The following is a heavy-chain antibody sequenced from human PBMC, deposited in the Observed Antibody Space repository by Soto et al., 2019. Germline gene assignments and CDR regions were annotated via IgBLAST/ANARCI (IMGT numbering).Heavy chain of an antibody. V-gene: IGHV4-59*08. CDR1: GGSISSYY. CDR3: ARLWGWFGDY. D-gene: IGHD3-10*01. J-gene: IGHJ4*02. CDR2: IYYSGST. Sequence: QVQLQESGPGLVKPSETLSLTCTVSGGSISSYYWSWIRQPPGKGLEWIGYIYYSGSTNYNPSLKRRVTIAVDTSKNRCSLKLSSVTAADTAVYYCARLWGWFGDYWGQGTLVTVSS.